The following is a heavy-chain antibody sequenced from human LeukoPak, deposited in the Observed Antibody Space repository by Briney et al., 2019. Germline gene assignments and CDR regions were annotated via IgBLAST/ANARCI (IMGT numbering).Heavy chain of an antibody. V-gene: IGHV4-38-2*02. J-gene: IGHJ5*02. CDR2: IYHSGST. CDR3: ASQGASRFWFDP. CDR1: GYSISSGYY. Sequence: SETLSLTCTVSGYSISSGYYWGWIRQPPGKGLEWIGSIYHSGSTYYNPSLKSRVTISVDTSKNQFSLKLSSVTAADTAVYYCASQGASRFWFDPWGQGTLVTVSS.